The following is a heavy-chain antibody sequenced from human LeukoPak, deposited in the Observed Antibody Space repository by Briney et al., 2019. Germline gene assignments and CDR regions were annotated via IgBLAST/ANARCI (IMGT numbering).Heavy chain of an antibody. V-gene: IGHV4-4*07. Sequence: SETLSLTCTVSGGSISSYYWSWIRQPAGKGLEWIGRIYTSGSTNYNPSLKSRVTMSVDTSKNQFSLKLSSVTAADTAVYYCARDVLSGWSDYFDYWGQGTLVTVSS. CDR2: IYTSGST. CDR3: ARDVLSGWSDYFDY. CDR1: GGSISSYY. D-gene: IGHD6-19*01. J-gene: IGHJ4*02.